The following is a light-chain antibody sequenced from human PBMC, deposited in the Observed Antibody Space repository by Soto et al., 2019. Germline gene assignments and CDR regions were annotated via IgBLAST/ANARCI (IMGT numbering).Light chain of an antibody. CDR1: SSDVGNYNY. J-gene: IGLJ1*01. CDR2: EVS. V-gene: IGLV2-14*01. CDR3: SSYTITNTYV. Sequence: QSVLTQPASVSGSPGQSITISCTGTSSDVGNYNYVSWYQQHPGQAPKLMIYEVSYRSSGASNRFSGTKSGNTASLTISGLQGEDEADYYCSSYTITNTYVFGTGTKLTVL.